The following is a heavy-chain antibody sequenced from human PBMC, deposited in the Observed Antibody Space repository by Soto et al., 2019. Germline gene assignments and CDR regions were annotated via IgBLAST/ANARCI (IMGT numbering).Heavy chain of an antibody. Sequence: EVQLAESGGGLVQPGGSLRLSCAASGFTFSSYSMNWVRQAPGKGLEWVSYISSSSSTIYYADSVKGRFTISRDNAKNSLYLQMNSLRAEDTAVYYCARDLRDPRLFYWGQGTLVTVSS. CDR3: ARDLRDPRLFY. CDR1: GFTFSSYS. J-gene: IGHJ4*02. CDR2: ISSSSSTI. D-gene: IGHD6-25*01. V-gene: IGHV3-48*01.